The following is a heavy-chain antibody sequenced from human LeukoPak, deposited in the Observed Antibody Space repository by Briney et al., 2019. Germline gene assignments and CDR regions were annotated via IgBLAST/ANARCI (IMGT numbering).Heavy chain of an antibody. CDR2: IYYSGST. V-gene: IGHV4-31*03. CDR1: GGSISSGGYY. CDR3: AREQVDYYGSGSYYNRGFYFDY. Sequence: SETLSLTCTVSGGSISSGGYYWSWIRQHPGKGLEWIGYIYYSGSTYYNPSLKSRVTISVDTSKNQFSLKLSSVTAADTAVYYCAREQVDYYGSGSYYNRGFYFDYWGQGTLVTVSS. J-gene: IGHJ4*02. D-gene: IGHD3-10*01.